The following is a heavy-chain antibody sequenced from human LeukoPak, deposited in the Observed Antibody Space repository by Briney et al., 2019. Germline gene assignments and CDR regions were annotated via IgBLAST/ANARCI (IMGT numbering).Heavy chain of an antibody. V-gene: IGHV3-48*04. CDR3: GSGTMSGASPTDY. CDR2: ISKNSDLK. D-gene: IGHD1-1*01. J-gene: IGHJ4*02. Sequence: GGSLRLSCAASGFTFSSDSMNWVRQAPGKGLEWVSYISKNSDLKSHADSVEGRFTIFRDNAKNSLFLQMNSLRVENTAVYYCGSGTMSGASPTDYWGQGTLVIVSS. CDR1: GFTFSSDS.